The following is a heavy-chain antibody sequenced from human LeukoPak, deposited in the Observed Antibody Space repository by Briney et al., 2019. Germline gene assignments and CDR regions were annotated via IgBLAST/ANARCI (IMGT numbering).Heavy chain of an antibody. CDR3: ARGAGLIGTPNYSFDY. J-gene: IGHJ4*02. V-gene: IGHV1-18*01. CDR1: GYTFTSYG. Sequence: ASVKVSCKASGYTFTSYGISWVRQAPGQGLEWMGWISAYNGNTNYAQKLQGRVTMTTGTSTSTAYMELRSLRSDDTAVYYCARGAGLIGTPNYSFDYWGQGTLVTVSS. CDR2: ISAYNGNT. D-gene: IGHD4/OR15-4a*01.